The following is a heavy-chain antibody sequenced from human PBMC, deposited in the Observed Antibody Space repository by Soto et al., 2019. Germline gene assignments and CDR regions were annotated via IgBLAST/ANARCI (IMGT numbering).Heavy chain of an antibody. D-gene: IGHD3-22*01. CDR1: GFTFSNAW. CDR2: IKSKTDGGTT. CDR3: TTDPYDSSGPPVGP. V-gene: IGHV3-15*07. J-gene: IGHJ5*02. Sequence: PGGSLRLSCAASGFTFSNAWMNWVRQAPGKGLEWVGRIKSKTDGGTTDYAAPVKGRFTISRDDSKNTLYLQMNSLKTEDTAVYYCTTDPYDSSGPPVGPWGQGTLVTVSS.